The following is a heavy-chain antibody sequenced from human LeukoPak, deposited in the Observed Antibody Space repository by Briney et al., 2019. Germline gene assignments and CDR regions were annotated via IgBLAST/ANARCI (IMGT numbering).Heavy chain of an antibody. CDR3: ARRTLGSQYDSSGNSPLYYFDY. CDR1: GGSISSSSYY. Sequence: SETLSLTCTVSGGSISSSSYYWGWIRQPPGKGLEWIGSIYYSGSTYYNPSLKSRVTISVDTSKNQFSLKLSSVTAADTAVYYCARRTLGSQYDSSGNSPLYYFDYWGQGTLVTVSS. J-gene: IGHJ4*02. D-gene: IGHD3-22*01. V-gene: IGHV4-39*01. CDR2: IYYSGST.